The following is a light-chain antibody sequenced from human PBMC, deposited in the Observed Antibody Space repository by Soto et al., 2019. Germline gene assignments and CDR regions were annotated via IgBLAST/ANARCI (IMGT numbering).Light chain of an antibody. V-gene: IGKV3D-15*01. J-gene: IGKJ1*01. CDR3: QQYNNWRT. CDR1: QSISSSY. Sequence: EIVLKQYPGTLSLSPGKKATLSFRASQSISSSYLAWYQQRPGQAPRLLIYGASTRATGIPARFSGSGSETEFTLTSTSLQAEDFAVYYCQQYNNWRTFGQGTKVDI. CDR2: GAS.